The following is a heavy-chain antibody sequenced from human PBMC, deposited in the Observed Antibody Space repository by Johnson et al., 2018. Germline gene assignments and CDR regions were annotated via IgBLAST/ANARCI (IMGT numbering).Heavy chain of an antibody. J-gene: IGHJ4*02. CDR1: GFTFSSYS. CDR2: ISSSSSII. CDR3: ARERYCSGGSCYDY. D-gene: IGHD2-15*01. Sequence: EVQLVQSGGGLVQPGGSRRVSCAASGFTFSSYSMNWVRQAPGKGLEWVSYISSSSSIIYYADSVKGRFTISRDNAKTSLYLQMNGLRDEDTAGYYCARERYCSGGSCYDYWGQGTLVTVSS. V-gene: IGHV3-48*02.